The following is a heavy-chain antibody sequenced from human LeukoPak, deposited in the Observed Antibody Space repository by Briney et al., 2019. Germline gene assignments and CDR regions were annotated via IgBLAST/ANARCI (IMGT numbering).Heavy chain of an antibody. CDR3: ATREVAGDDAFDI. D-gene: IGHD3-10*01. CDR1: GYTFTSYD. V-gene: IGHV1-8*03. J-gene: IGHJ3*02. Sequence: ASVKVSCKASGYTFTSYDINWVRQATGQGLEWMGWMNPNSGNTGYAQKFQGRVTITRNTSISTAYMELRSLRSDDTAVYYCATREVAGDDAFDIWGQGTMVTVSS. CDR2: MNPNSGNT.